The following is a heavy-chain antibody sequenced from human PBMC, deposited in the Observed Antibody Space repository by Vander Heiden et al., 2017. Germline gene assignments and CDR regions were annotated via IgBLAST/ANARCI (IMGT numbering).Heavy chain of an antibody. Sequence: EVQLLGSGGGLAQPGWSLRLSCAASGFTFSNYAMTWVRQAPGKGLEWVSALTGSGDSTFYADSVKGRFTISRDNSKNTLYLQMSNLRAEDTAVYYCAKVNSNYYGTTSYYYNNWFDPWGQGTLVTVSP. V-gene: IGHV3-23*01. D-gene: IGHD3-22*01. CDR3: AKVNSNYYGTTSYYYNNWFDP. J-gene: IGHJ5*02. CDR1: GFTFSNYA. CDR2: LTGSGDST.